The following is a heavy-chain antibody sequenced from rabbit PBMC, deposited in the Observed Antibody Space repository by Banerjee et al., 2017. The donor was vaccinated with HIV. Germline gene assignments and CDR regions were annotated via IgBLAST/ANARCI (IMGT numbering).Heavy chain of an antibody. Sequence: QSLEESGGDLVKPGASLTLTCTASGFSFSSGYNICWVRQAPGKGPEWIACIHAATTDTTFYASWAKGRFTISKTSSTTVTLQMTSLTAADTATYFCARTGYYGYGGAHFSLWGPGTLVTVS. CDR2: IHAATTDTT. V-gene: IGHV1S40*01. J-gene: IGHJ4*01. CDR3: ARTGYYGYGGAHFSL. D-gene: IGHD6-1*01. CDR1: GFSFSSGYN.